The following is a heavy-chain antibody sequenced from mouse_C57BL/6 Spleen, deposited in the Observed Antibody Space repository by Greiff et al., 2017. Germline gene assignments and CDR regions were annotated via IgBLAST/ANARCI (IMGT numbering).Heavy chain of an antibody. CDR3: ARDSTTVVATGAMDY. D-gene: IGHD1-1*01. J-gene: IGHJ4*01. CDR2: ISDGGSYT. Sequence: EVQLVESGGGLVKPGGSLKLSCAASGFTFSSYAMSWVRQTPEKRLEWVATISDGGSYTYYPDNVKGRFTISRDNAKNNLYLQMSHLKSEDTAMYYCARDSTTVVATGAMDYWGQGTSVTVSS. V-gene: IGHV5-4*01. CDR1: GFTFSSYA.